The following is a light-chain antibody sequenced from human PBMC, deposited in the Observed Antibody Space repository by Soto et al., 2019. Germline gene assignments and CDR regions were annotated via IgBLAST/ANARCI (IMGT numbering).Light chain of an antibody. J-gene: IGKJ4*01. CDR2: AAS. CDR1: QGISSW. CDR3: QQANSFLALT. Sequence: DIQMTQSPSSVSASVGDRVTITCRASQGISSWIAWYQQKPGKAPKLPIYAASSLQSGVPSRFSGSGSGTEFTLTFSILHSADVASYYCQQANSFLALTFGGGTKVEIK. V-gene: IGKV1-12*01.